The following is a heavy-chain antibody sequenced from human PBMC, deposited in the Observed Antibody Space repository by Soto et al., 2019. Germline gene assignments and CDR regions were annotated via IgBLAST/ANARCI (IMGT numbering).Heavy chain of an antibody. CDR3: ARDRGYPYGFTLDY. V-gene: IGHV3-30-3*01. CDR1: GFTFSSYA. D-gene: IGHD5-18*01. Sequence: QVQLVESGGGVVQPGRSLRLSCAASGFTFSSYAMHWVRQAPGKGLEWVAVISYDGGNKYYADSVKGRFTISRDNSKNTLYLQMNSLRAEDTAVYYCARDRGYPYGFTLDYWGQGTMVTVSS. CDR2: ISYDGGNK. J-gene: IGHJ4*02.